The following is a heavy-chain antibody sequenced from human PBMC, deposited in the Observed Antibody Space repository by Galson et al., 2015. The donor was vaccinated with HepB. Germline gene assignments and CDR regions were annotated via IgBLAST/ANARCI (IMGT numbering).Heavy chain of an antibody. CDR3: ARGRGFLEWLLHIYYYYYMDV. Sequence: LSLTCTVSGGSVSSGSYYWSWIRQPPGKGLEWIGYIYYSGSTNYNPSLKSRVTISVDTSKNQFSLKLSSVTAADTAVYYCARGRGFLEWLLHIYYYYYMDVWGKGTTVTVSS. D-gene: IGHD3-3*01. J-gene: IGHJ6*03. CDR2: IYYSGST. V-gene: IGHV4-61*01. CDR1: GGSVSSGSYY.